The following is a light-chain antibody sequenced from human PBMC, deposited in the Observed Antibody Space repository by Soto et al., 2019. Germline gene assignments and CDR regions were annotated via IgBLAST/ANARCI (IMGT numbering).Light chain of an antibody. CDR1: SSNVGNNF. V-gene: IGLV1-51*01. Sequence: QSVLTQPPSMSAAPGQKVTITCSGSSSNVGNNFVSWYQQLPGTAPKLLIFDNSQRPSGIPDRFFGSKSGTSATLAITGPQTGDEAVYYCGTWDTKLNAVGFGGGTKLTVL. CDR3: GTWDTKLNAVG. J-gene: IGLJ2*01. CDR2: DNS.